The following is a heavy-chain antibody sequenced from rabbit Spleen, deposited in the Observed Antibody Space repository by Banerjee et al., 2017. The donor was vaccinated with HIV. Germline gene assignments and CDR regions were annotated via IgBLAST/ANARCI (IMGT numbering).Heavy chain of an antibody. Sequence: QSLEESGGDLVKPGASLTLTCTASGISFSNSYWICWVRQAPGKGLEWIACIYTGSGDTYYASWAKGRFTISKTSSTTVTLQMTSLTAADTATYFCVRDQGGTSYFNLWGPGTLVTVS. CDR1: GISFSNSYW. D-gene: IGHD8-1*01. CDR2: IYTGSGDT. V-gene: IGHV1S40*01. CDR3: VRDQGGTSYFNL. J-gene: IGHJ4*01.